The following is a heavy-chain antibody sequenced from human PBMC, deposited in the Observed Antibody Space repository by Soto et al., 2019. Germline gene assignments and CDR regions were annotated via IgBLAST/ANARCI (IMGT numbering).Heavy chain of an antibody. Sequence: GGSLRLSCAASGLPVSTNYMSWVRQAPGKGLEWVSVIYNDGKTYYADAVKGRFTTSRDASKNTLHLQMDSLRDEDTAVYYCVRPLPSGQNYGMDVWGQGTTVTVSS. V-gene: IGHV3-53*01. CDR3: VRPLPSGQNYGMDV. J-gene: IGHJ6*02. CDR2: IYNDGKT. CDR1: GLPVSTNY. D-gene: IGHD3-10*01.